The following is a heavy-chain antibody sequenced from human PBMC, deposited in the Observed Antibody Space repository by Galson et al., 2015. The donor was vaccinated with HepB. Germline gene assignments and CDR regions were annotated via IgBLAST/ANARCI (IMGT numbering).Heavy chain of an antibody. J-gene: IGHJ4*02. D-gene: IGHD5-24*01. Sequence: SVKVSCKASGYTFTTYGISWVRQAPGQGLEWMGWISGYNGNTNYAQKFQGRVTMTTDTSTSTAYMELSRLTSDDTAVYYCARGSSDGYNRYWGQGTLVTVSS. CDR2: ISGYNGNT. CDR3: ARGSSDGYNRY. V-gene: IGHV1-18*01. CDR1: GYTFTTYG.